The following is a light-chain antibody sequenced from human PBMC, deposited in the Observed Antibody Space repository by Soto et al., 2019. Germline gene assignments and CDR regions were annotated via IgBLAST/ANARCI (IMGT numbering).Light chain of an antibody. CDR2: GAS. CDR1: QSVNSTF. Sequence: EVVLTQSPGTLSLSPGERATLSCRASQSVNSTFLAWYQQKPGQAPRLLIYGASSRATGIPDRFSGSGSGTDFTLTISSLQPEDFATYYCQQANSFPRTFGQGTKVDIK. V-gene: IGKV3-20*01. CDR3: QQANSFPRT. J-gene: IGKJ1*01.